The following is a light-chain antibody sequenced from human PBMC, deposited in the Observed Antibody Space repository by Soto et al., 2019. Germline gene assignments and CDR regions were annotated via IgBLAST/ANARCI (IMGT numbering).Light chain of an antibody. CDR1: KLGDKY. V-gene: IGLV3-1*01. Sequence: SYELTQPPSVSVSPGQTASITCSGDKLGDKYACWYQQEPGQSPVLVIYQDSKRPSGIPERFSGSNSGNTATLTISGTQAMDEADYYCQAWDSSTVFGTGTKLTVL. CDR2: QDS. CDR3: QAWDSSTV. J-gene: IGLJ1*01.